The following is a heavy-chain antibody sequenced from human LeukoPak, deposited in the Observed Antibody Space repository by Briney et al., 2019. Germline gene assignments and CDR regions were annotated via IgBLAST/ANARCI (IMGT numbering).Heavy chain of an antibody. Sequence: GGSLRLSCAASGFTVSSNYMSWVRQAPGKGLEWVSVIYNGGSTYYADSVKGRFTISRDNSKNTLYLQMNSLRVEDTAVYYCAKEEIAAAATGGGYWGQGTLVTVSS. V-gene: IGHV3-53*01. CDR1: GFTVSSNY. D-gene: IGHD6-13*01. CDR3: AKEEIAAAATGGGY. J-gene: IGHJ4*02. CDR2: IYNGGST.